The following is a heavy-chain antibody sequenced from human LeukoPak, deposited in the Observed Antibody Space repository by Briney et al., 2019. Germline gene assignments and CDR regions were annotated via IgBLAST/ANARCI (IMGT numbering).Heavy chain of an antibody. V-gene: IGHV4-39*07. CDR1: GGSISSSNYY. CDR3: ARLSIAAAGTGFDY. Sequence: KPSETLSLTCTVSGGSISSSNYYWGWIRQPPGKGLEWIGSIYYSGSTYYNPSLKSRVTISVDTSKNQFSLKLSSVTAADTAVYYCARLSIAAAGTGFDYWGQGTLVTVSS. D-gene: IGHD6-13*01. J-gene: IGHJ4*02. CDR2: IYYSGST.